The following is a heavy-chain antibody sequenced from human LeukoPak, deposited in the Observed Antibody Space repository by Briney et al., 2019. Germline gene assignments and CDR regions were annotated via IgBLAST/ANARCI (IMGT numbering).Heavy chain of an antibody. J-gene: IGHJ4*02. CDR1: EFTFSTSW. CDR2: INTDGSRT. Sequence: GGSLRLSCAASEFTFSTSWMHWVRHAPGKGLVWVSRINTDGSRTNHADYVKGRFTISRDNAKNTLYLQMNSLRAEDTAVYYCARALGSPLDYWGQGTLVIVSS. CDR3: ARALGSPLDY. D-gene: IGHD1-26*01. V-gene: IGHV3-74*01.